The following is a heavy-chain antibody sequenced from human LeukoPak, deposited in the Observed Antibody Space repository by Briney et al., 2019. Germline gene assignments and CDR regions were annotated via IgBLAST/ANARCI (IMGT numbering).Heavy chain of an antibody. D-gene: IGHD2-15*01. Sequence: SQTLPLTCAVSGGSISSGGYSWSWIRQPPGKGLEWIGYIYHSGSTYYNPSLKSRVTISVDRSKNQFSLKLSSVTAADTAVYYCARGDCSGGSCYENWFDPWGQGTLVTVSS. J-gene: IGHJ5*02. CDR2: IYHSGST. CDR1: GGSISSGGYS. CDR3: ARGDCSGGSCYENWFDP. V-gene: IGHV4-30-2*01.